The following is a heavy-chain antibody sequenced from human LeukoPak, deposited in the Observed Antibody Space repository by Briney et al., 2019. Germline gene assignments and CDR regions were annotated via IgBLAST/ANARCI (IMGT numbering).Heavy chain of an antibody. CDR3: ANRRTDYFDH. J-gene: IGHJ4*02. Sequence: PSETLSLTCTVSGGSVTRDNYYWTWIRQPPGKGLEWIGYVYYSGSTNYNPSLKSRVSISVDRSKNQFSLKLTSVTAADTAVYYCANRRTDYFDHWGRGTRVTVSS. V-gene: IGHV4-61*01. CDR2: VYYSGST. CDR1: GGSVTRDNYY.